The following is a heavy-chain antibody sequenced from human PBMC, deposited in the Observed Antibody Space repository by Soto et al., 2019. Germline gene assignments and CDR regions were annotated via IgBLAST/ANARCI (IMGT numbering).Heavy chain of an antibody. Sequence: GGSMRLSCAASGLTFSSYAMSWVRQNPGKGLEWVSAISGSGGSTYYADSVKGRFTISRDNSKNTLYLQMNSLRAEDTAVYYCAKDGIYGGVEYYYYYMDVWGKGTTVTVSS. CDR3: AKDGIYGGVEYYYYYMDV. CDR2: ISGSGGST. CDR1: GLTFSSYA. D-gene: IGHD3-16*01. J-gene: IGHJ6*03. V-gene: IGHV3-23*01.